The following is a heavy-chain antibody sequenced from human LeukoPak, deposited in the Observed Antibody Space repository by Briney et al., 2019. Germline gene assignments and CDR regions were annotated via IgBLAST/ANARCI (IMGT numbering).Heavy chain of an antibody. J-gene: IGHJ4*02. D-gene: IGHD5-12*01. CDR3: ARDIVATSD. Sequence: PSETLSLTCTVSGGSISSSSYYWGWIRQPPGKGLEWIGSIYHSGSTYYNPSLKSRVTISVDTSKNQFSLKLSSVTAADTAVYYCARDIVATSDWGQGTLVTVSS. CDR1: GGSISSSSYY. CDR2: IYHSGST. V-gene: IGHV4-39*07.